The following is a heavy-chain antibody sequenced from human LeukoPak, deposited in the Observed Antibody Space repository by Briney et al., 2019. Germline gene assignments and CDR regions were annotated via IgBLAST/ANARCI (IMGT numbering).Heavy chain of an antibody. Sequence: PGESLRFSCAASGFTFDDYAMHWVRQAPGKGLEWVSGISWNSGSIGYADSVKGRFTISRDNAKNSLYLQMNSLRAEDTALYYCAKAKTTVVTAVFDYWGQGTLVTVSS. CDR1: GFTFDDYA. CDR3: AKAKTTVVTAVFDY. D-gene: IGHD4-17*01. J-gene: IGHJ4*02. CDR2: ISWNSGSI. V-gene: IGHV3-9*01.